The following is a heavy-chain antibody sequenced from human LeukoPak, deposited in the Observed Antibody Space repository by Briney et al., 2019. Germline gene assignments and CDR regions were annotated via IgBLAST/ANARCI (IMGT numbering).Heavy chain of an antibody. CDR3: ARDDILTGNYPPFDF. CDR2: INPRTGGT. V-gene: IGHV1-2*06. D-gene: IGHD3-9*01. J-gene: IGHJ4*02. Sequence: ASVKVSCKPSGHTFTGYYIHWVRQAPGQGLEWMGRINPRTGGTNYAPRFQGRVTLISDAPISTAYMELSRLRSDDTAVYYCARDDILTGNYPPFDFWGQGTLVTVSS. CDR1: GHTFTGYY.